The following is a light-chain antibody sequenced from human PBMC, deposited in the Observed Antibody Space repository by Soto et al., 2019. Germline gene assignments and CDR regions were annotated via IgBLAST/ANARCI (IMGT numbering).Light chain of an antibody. CDR2: DAS. CDR1: QSVSSY. CDR3: QQRSNWPLT. V-gene: IGKV3-11*01. Sequence: EIVLTQSPATLSLSPGERATLSCRASQSVSSYSAWYQQKPGQAPRLLIYDASNRATGIPARFSGSGSGTDFTLTISSLDPKDFAVYYCQQRSNWPLTFGGGTKVQIK. J-gene: IGKJ4*01.